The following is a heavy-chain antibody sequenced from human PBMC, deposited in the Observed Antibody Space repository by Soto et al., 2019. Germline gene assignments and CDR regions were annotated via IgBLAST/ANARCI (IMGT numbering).Heavy chain of an antibody. CDR3: AREITIFGVGTGGY. V-gene: IGHV1-2*02. CDR1: GYTFTGYY. CDR2: INPNSGGT. D-gene: IGHD3-3*01. Sequence: GASVKVSCKASGYTFTGYYMHWVRQAPGQGLEWMGWINPNSGGTNYAQKFQGRVTMTRDTSISTAYMELSRLRSDDTAVYYCAREITIFGVGTGGYWGQGTLVTVSS. J-gene: IGHJ4*02.